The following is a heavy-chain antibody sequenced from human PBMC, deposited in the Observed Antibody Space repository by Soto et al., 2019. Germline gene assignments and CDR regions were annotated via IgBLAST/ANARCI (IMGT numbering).Heavy chain of an antibody. J-gene: IGHJ6*02. CDR3: AAELGFGKFSVV. CDR1: GDTFKNCV. Sequence: QVQVVQSGVEVRRPGSSAKVSCKASGDTFKNCVISWVRQAPGQGLAWMGGIIPLVGTTDFAQRFQGRLTITTDESTTTAYMELSRLRSEDTATYYCAAELGFGKFSVVWGQGTTVIVSS. V-gene: IGHV1-69*01. CDR2: IIPLVGTT. D-gene: IGHD7-27*01.